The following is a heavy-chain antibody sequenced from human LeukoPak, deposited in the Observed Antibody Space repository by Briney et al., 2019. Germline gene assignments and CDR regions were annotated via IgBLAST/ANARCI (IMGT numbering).Heavy chain of an antibody. D-gene: IGHD1-26*01. Sequence: SVKVSCKASGGTFSSYAISWVRQAPGQGLEWMGRIIPILGIANYAQKFQGGVTITADKSTSTAYMELSSLRSEDTAVYYCAREGFRDDGADYWGQGTLVTVSS. CDR1: GGTFSSYA. CDR3: AREGFRDDGADY. V-gene: IGHV1-69*04. J-gene: IGHJ4*02. CDR2: IIPILGIA.